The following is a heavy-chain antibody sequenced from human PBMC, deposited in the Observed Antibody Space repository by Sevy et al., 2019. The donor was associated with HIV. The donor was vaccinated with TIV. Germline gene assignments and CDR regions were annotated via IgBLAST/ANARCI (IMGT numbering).Heavy chain of an antibody. Sequence: ASVKVSCKASGYTFTNYGISWVRRAPGQGLEWMGWISAYNGNTNYAQNLQGRVTMTTDTSTSTAYMELRSLRSDDTAVYYCAREGLAAADVDYWGQGTLVTVSS. J-gene: IGHJ4*02. D-gene: IGHD6-13*01. V-gene: IGHV1-18*04. CDR2: ISAYNGNT. CDR3: AREGLAAADVDY. CDR1: GYTFTNYG.